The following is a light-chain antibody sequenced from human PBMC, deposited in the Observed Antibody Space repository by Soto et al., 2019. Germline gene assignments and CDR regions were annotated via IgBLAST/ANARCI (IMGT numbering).Light chain of an antibody. CDR3: CSYAGSSSYV. Sequence: QSVLTQPASVSGSPGQSITISCTGTSSDVGSYNLVSWYQQHPGKAPKVMIYEGSKRPSGASNRFSGSKSGNTASLTISGLQAEDEADYYCCSYAGSSSYVFGTGTKLTVL. CDR1: SSDVGSYNL. V-gene: IGLV2-23*01. J-gene: IGLJ1*01. CDR2: EGS.